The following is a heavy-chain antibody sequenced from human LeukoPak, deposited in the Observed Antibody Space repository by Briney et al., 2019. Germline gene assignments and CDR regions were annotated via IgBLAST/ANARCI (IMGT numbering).Heavy chain of an antibody. CDR3: AREFVLRFFEGYMDV. V-gene: IGHV3-48*01. Sequence: GGSLRLSCAASGFTFRSYSMNWVRQAPGKGLEWVSYISSGSGTIYYADSVKGRFTISRDNAKNSLYLQMNSLRTEDPAVYYCAREFVLRFFEGYMDVWGKGTTVTVSS. D-gene: IGHD3-3*01. J-gene: IGHJ6*03. CDR1: GFTFRSYS. CDR2: ISSGSGTI.